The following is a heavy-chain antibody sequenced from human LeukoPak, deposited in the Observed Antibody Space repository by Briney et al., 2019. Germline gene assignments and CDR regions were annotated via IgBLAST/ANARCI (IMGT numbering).Heavy chain of an antibody. Sequence: PGGSLRLSCAASGFTFSSYAMHWVRQAPGKGLEWVAVISYDGSNKYYADSVKGRFIISRDNSKNTLYLQMNSLRAEGTAVYYCAKSTGSGVYRPFDPWGQGTLVTVSS. V-gene: IGHV3-30-3*02. J-gene: IGHJ5*02. D-gene: IGHD5/OR15-5a*01. CDR1: GFTFSSYA. CDR2: ISYDGSNK. CDR3: AKSTGSGVYRPFDP.